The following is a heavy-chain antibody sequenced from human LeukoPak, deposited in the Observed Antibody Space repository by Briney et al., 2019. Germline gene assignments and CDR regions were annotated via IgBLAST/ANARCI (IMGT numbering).Heavy chain of an antibody. CDR2: IYYSGST. CDR3: ARDTYYYGSGSLSFDY. CDR1: GGSISSYY. D-gene: IGHD3-10*01. V-gene: IGHV4-59*01. Sequence: SETLSLTCTVSGGSISSYYWSWIRQPPGKGLEWIGYIYYSGSTNYNPSLKSRVTISVDTSKNQFSLKLSSVTAADTAVYYCARDTYYYGSGSLSFDYWGQGSLVTVSS. J-gene: IGHJ4*02.